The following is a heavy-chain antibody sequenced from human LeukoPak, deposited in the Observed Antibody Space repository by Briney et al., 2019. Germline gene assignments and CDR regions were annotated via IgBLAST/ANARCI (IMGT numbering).Heavy chain of an antibody. Sequence: SETLSLTCTVSGGSISSGDYYWSWIRQPPGKGLEWIGYIYYSGSTYYNPSLKSRVTISADTSKNQFSLKLSSVTAADTAVYYCASGSIVGARYAFDYWGQGTLVTVSS. J-gene: IGHJ4*02. V-gene: IGHV4-30-4*01. CDR2: IYYSGST. D-gene: IGHD1-26*01. CDR3: ASGSIVGARYAFDY. CDR1: GGSISSGDYY.